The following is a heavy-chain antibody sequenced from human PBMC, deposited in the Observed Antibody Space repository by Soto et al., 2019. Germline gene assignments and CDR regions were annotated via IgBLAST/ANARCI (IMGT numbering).Heavy chain of an antibody. Sequence: ASVKVSCKASGYTFTSYDINWVRQATGQGLEWMGWMRPNSGNTDYAQKFQGRVTMTRNTSTSTAYMELGSLRSEDTAVYYCARGPTPYDFWSGPPSDYWGQGTLVTVSS. CDR2: MRPNSGNT. J-gene: IGHJ4*02. CDR1: GYTFTSYD. V-gene: IGHV1-8*01. D-gene: IGHD3-3*01. CDR3: ARGPTPYDFWSGPPSDY.